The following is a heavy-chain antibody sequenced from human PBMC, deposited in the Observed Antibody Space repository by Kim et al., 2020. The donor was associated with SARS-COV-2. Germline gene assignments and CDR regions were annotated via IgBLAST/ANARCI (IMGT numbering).Heavy chain of an antibody. D-gene: IGHD6-25*01. Sequence: ASVKVSCKASGYTFTSYSMHWVRQAPGQGLEWMGIIIPSGGNTTYAQKFQGRVTMTRDTSTSTAYMEMNSLRSEDTAVYYCARGFISVACDWGQLTLVTV. V-gene: IGHV1-46*01. J-gene: IGHJ1*01. CDR2: IIPSGGNT. CDR3: ARGFISVACD. CDR1: GYTFTSYS.